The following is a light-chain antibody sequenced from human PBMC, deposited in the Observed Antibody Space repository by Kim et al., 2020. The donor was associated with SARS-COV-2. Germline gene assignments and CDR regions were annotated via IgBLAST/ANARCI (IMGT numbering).Light chain of an antibody. CDR1: HSISTY. CDR3: QHSYRIPYT. J-gene: IGKJ2*01. Sequence: DIEMTQSPSSLSASVGDRVTITCRASHSISTYLNWYQHKPGEAPNLLIYAASTLQSGVPSRFSGSGSGTDFTLIISSLQPEDSATYYCQHSYRIPYTFGQGTKLEI. V-gene: IGKV1-39*01. CDR2: AAS.